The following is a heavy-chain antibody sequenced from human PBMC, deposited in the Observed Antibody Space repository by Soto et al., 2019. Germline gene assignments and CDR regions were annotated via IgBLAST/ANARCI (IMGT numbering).Heavy chain of an antibody. CDR2: INAGNGNT. Sequence: ASVKVSCKASGYTFTSYAMHWVRQAPGQRLEWMGWINAGNGNTKYSQKFQGRVTITRDTSASTAYMELSSLRSEDTAVYYCARDHIFIIGWYHYYYYLIDVWGKGTTDTVSS. CDR1: GYTFTSYA. V-gene: IGHV1-3*01. CDR3: ARDHIFIIGWYHYYYYLIDV. J-gene: IGHJ6*03. D-gene: IGHD6-19*01.